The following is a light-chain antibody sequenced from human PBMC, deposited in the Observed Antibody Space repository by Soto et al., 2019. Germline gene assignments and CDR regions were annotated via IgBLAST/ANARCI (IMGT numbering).Light chain of an antibody. CDR3: LQHNSYPLWT. Sequence: DIQMTQSPSAISASVGDIVTITCRASQGISNYLAWFQQKPGKVPKRLIYAAYSLQSGVPSTFRGSGSGTEFTLTISSLQPEDFATYYCLQHNSYPLWTFGQGTKVDIK. V-gene: IGKV1-17*03. J-gene: IGKJ1*01. CDR1: QGISNY. CDR2: AAY.